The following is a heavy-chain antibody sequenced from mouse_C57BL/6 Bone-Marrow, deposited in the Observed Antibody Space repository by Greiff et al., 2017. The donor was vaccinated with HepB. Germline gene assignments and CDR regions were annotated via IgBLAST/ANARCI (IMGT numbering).Heavy chain of an antibody. Sequence: QVQLQQPGAELVQPGASVKLSCKASGYTFTSYWMHWVKQRPGQGLEWIGLIHPNRGSTNYNEKFTSKASLTVDKSASTAFMQLSSLTCEDSAVYYFARLGAYWGQGTLVTVSA. V-gene: IGHV1-64*01. CDR1: GYTFTSYW. J-gene: IGHJ3*01. CDR2: IHPNRGST. CDR3: ARLGAY.